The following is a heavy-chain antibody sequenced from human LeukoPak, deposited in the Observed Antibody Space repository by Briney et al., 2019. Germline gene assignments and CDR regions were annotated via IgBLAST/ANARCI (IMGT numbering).Heavy chain of an antibody. J-gene: IGHJ6*02. D-gene: IGHD4-11*01. CDR1: GFTFIYYG. CDR3: ARCPGGTTRAFNYYGMDV. CDR2: MWSNGYSR. V-gene: IGHV3-33*01. Sequence: PGGSLRLSCTASGFTFIYYGMHWVRQAPGKGLEWVAVMWSNGYSRYYADSVKGRFTISRDNSKNTLYLQMNSLRAEDTAVYYCARCPGGTTRAFNYYGMDVWGQGTTVTVSS.